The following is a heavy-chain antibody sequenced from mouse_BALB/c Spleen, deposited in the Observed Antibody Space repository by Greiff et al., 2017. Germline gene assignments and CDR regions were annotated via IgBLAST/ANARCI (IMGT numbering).Heavy chain of an antibody. CDR2: ISYDGSN. V-gene: IGHV3-6*02. CDR3: AREPLTGREDYYAMDY. D-gene: IGHD4-1*01. CDR1: GYSITSGYY. Sequence: EVQLQQSGPGLVKPSQSLSLTCSVTGYSITSGYYWNWIRQFPGNKLEWMGYISYDGSNNYNPSLKNRISITRDTSKNQFFLKLNSVTTEDTATYYCAREPLTGREDYYAMDYWGQGTSVTVSS. J-gene: IGHJ4*01.